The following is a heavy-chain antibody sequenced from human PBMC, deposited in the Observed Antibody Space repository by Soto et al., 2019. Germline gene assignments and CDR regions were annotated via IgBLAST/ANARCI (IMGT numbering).Heavy chain of an antibody. Sequence: SETLSLTCTVSGGSISSYYWSWIRQPPGKGLEWIGYIYYSGSTNYNPSLKSRVTISVDTSKNQFSLKLSSVTAADTAVYYCARGDIVVPAAGFDPWGQGTLVTVSS. D-gene: IGHD2-2*01. V-gene: IGHV4-59*01. CDR2: IYYSGST. J-gene: IGHJ5*02. CDR3: ARGDIVVPAAGFDP. CDR1: GGSISSYY.